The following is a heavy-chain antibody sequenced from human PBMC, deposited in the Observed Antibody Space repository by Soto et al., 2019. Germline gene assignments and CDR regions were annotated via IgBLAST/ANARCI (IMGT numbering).Heavy chain of an antibody. V-gene: IGHV3-23*01. J-gene: IGHJ4*02. CDR2: ISGSGGST. D-gene: IGHD3-10*01. Sequence: VQLLESGGGLVQPGGSLRLSCAASGFTFSSYAMSWVRQAPGKGLEWVSAISGSGGSTYYADSVKGRFTISRDNSKNTLYLQMNSLRAEDTAVYYCAKDKSILWFGEPSYYFYYWGQGTLVTVSS. CDR3: AKDKSILWFGEPSYYFYY. CDR1: GFTFSSYA.